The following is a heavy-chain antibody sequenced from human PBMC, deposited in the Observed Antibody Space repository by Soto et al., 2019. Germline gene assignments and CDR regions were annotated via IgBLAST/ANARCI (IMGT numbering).Heavy chain of an antibody. Sequence: EVQLVESGGGLVQPGGSLRLSCAVSGFTVSSNYMTWVRQAPGKGLEWVSIIHSTGSTYYADSVQGRFTISRDDSKNTVVLQMNSLRADDTAVDYCARKGYGSFAPFDYWGQGTLVTVSS. CDR2: IHSTGST. J-gene: IGHJ4*02. D-gene: IGHD1-26*01. CDR1: GFTVSSNY. CDR3: ARKGYGSFAPFDY. V-gene: IGHV3-66*01.